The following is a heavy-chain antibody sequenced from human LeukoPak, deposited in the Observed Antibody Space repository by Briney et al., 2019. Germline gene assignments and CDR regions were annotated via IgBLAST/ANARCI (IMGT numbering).Heavy chain of an antibody. D-gene: IGHD3-16*02. CDR3: AREVDSVGYDYVWGSYRYYFDY. J-gene: IGHJ4*02. V-gene: IGHV3-21*01. Sequence: PGGSLRLSCAASGFTVSSYSMNWVRQTPGKGLEWVSSISSSSSYIYYADSVKGRFTISRDNAKNSLYLQMNSLRAEDTAVYYCAREVDSVGYDYVWGSYRYYFDYWGQGTLVTVSS. CDR2: ISSSSSYI. CDR1: GFTVSSYS.